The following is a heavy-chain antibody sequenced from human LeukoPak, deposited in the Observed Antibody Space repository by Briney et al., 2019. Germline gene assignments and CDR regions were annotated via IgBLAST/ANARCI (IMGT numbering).Heavy chain of an antibody. V-gene: IGHV1-69*04. J-gene: IGHJ4*02. CDR2: IIPIVGIP. CDR3: ARGDGKYYYDTSGLDY. D-gene: IGHD3-22*01. Sequence: ASVKVSCKASRGTFSRYAISWVRQAPGQGLEWMGKIIPIVGIPNYAQKFQGRVTITADKSTSTAYMELSSLRSEDTAVYYCARGDGKYYYDTSGLDYWGQGTLVTVSS. CDR1: RGTFSRYA.